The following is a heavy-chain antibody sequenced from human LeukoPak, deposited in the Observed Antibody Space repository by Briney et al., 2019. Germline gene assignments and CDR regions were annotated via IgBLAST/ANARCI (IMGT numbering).Heavy chain of an antibody. CDR1: GFTFSSYG. CDR2: ISYDGSNK. V-gene: IGHV3-30*03. J-gene: IGHJ6*02. CDR3: AISSGYTHYGMDV. Sequence: PGGSLRRSCTASGFTFSSYGMHWVRQAPGKGLEWVAVISYDGSNKYYADSVKGRFTISRDNSKNTLYLQMNSLRAEDTAVYYGAISSGYTHYGMDVWGQGTTVTVSS. D-gene: IGHD2-2*02.